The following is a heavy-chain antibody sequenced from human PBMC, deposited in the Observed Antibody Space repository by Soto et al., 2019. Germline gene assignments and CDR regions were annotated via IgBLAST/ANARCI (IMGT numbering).Heavy chain of an antibody. J-gene: IGHJ4*02. CDR1: GFSLSTSGVG. CDR2: IYWDDDK. CDR3: AHSVPTTVTTSHFDY. D-gene: IGHD4-17*01. Sequence: QITLKESGPTLVKPTQTLTLTCTFSGFSLSTSGVGVGWIRQPPGKALEWLALIYWDDDKRYSPSLKSRLTITKDTSKNQVVLTMANMDPVDTATYYCAHSVPTTVTTSHFDYWGQGTLVTVSS. V-gene: IGHV2-5*02.